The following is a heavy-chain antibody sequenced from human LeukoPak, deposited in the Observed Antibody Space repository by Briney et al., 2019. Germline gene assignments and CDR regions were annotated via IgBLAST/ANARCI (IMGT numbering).Heavy chain of an antibody. CDR2: ISSSGRTA. CDR3: ASPNPRIAARPYYYYYMDV. D-gene: IGHD6-6*01. J-gene: IGHJ6*03. Sequence: PGGSLRLSCVASGFTFSSYEMNWVRQTPGKGLEWVSYISSSGRTAYYADSVRGRFTISRDNSKNTLYLQMNSLRAEDTAVYYCASPNPRIAARPYYYYYMDVWGKGTTVTVSS. V-gene: IGHV3-48*03. CDR1: GFTFSSYE.